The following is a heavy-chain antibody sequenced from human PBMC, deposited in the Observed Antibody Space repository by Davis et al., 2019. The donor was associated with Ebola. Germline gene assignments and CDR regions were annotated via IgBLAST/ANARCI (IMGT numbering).Heavy chain of an antibody. CDR3: ARDGEATKPLDY. Sequence: ASVKVSCKASGYTFTSYDINWVRQATGQGLEWMGWMNPNSGNTGYAQKFQGRVTMTRDTSTSTVYMELSSLRSEDTAVYYCARDGEATKPLDYWGQGTLVTVSS. V-gene: IGHV1-8*01. CDR1: GYTFTSYD. J-gene: IGHJ4*02. CDR2: MNPNSGNT. D-gene: IGHD5-24*01.